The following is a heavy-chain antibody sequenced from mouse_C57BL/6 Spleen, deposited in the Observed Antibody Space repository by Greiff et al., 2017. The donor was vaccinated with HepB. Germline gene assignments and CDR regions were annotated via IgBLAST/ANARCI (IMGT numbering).Heavy chain of an antibody. Sequence: VQLQESGAELARPGASVKLSCKASGYTFTSYGISWVKQRTGQGLEWIGEIYPRSGNTYYNEKFKGKATLTADKSSSTAYMELRSLTSEDSAVYFCARAVDWAMDYWGQGTSVTVSS. CDR1: GYTFTSYG. D-gene: IGHD4-1*01. CDR3: ARAVDWAMDY. CDR2: IYPRSGNT. V-gene: IGHV1-81*01. J-gene: IGHJ4*01.